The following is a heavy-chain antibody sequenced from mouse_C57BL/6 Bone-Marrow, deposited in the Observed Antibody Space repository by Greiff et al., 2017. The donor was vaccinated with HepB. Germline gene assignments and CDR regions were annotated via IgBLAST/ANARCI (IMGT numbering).Heavy chain of an antibody. CDR3: TFNWVDY. D-gene: IGHD4-1*02. CDR2: IDPENGDT. J-gene: IGHJ2*01. CDR1: GFNIKDDY. V-gene: IGHV14-4*01. Sequence: EVKLQESGAELVRPGASVKLSCTASGFNIKDDYMHWVKQRPEQGLEWIGWIDPENGDTEYASKFQGKATITADTSSNTAYLQLSSLTSEDTAVYYCTFNWVDYWGQGTTLTVSS.